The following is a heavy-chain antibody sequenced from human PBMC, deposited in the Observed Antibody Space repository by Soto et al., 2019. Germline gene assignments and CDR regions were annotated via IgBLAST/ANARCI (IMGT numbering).Heavy chain of an antibody. V-gene: IGHV4-34*01. Sequence: SETLSLTCAVYGGSFSGYYWSWIRQPPGKGLEWIGEINHSGSTNYNPSLKSRVTISVDTSKNQFSLKLSSVTAADTAVCYCARDQGAANYYYYGMDVWGQGTTVTVSS. CDR2: INHSGST. CDR1: GGSFSGYY. CDR3: ARDQGAANYYYYGMDV. D-gene: IGHD1-26*01. J-gene: IGHJ6*02.